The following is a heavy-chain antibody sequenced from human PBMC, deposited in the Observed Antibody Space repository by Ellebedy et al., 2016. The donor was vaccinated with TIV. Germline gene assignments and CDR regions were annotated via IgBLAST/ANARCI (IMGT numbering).Heavy chain of an antibody. Sequence: ASVKVSXKASGYSFTSYYMYWVRQAPGQGLEWMGMINPSSISTDYAQKFQGRVTMTRDTSSSTGYMELSSLRSDDTAVYYCARVAPSCSSTTCYNDYWGQGTLVTVSS. V-gene: IGHV1-46*01. D-gene: IGHD2-2*02. J-gene: IGHJ4*02. CDR2: INPSSIST. CDR1: GYSFTSYY. CDR3: ARVAPSCSSTTCYNDY.